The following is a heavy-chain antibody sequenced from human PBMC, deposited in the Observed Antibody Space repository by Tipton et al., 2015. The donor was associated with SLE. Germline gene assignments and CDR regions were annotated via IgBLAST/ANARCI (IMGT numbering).Heavy chain of an antibody. D-gene: IGHD3-22*01. CDR1: GGSFSGYY. Sequence: LSLTCAVYGGSFSGYYWTWIRQPPGKGLEWVGFIRSKAYGGTTEYAASVKGRFTISRDDSKSIAYLQMNSLKTEDTAVYYCTTSPYDSSGYWDYWGQGTLVTASS. J-gene: IGHJ4*02. V-gene: IGHV3-49*03. CDR3: TTSPYDSSGYWDY. CDR2: IRSKAYGGTT.